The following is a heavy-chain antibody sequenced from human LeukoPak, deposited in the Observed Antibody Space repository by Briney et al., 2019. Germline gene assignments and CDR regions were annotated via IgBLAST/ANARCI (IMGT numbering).Heavy chain of an antibody. J-gene: IGHJ4*02. Sequence: PSETLSLTCTVSGYSISSGYYWGWIRQPPGKGLEWIGSIYHSGSTYYNPSLKSRVTISVDTSKNQFSLKLSSVTAADTAVYYCARLGLGELNDYWGQGTLVTVSS. CDR3: ARLGLGELNDY. CDR2: IYHSGST. CDR1: GYSISSGYY. D-gene: IGHD3-16*01. V-gene: IGHV4-38-2*02.